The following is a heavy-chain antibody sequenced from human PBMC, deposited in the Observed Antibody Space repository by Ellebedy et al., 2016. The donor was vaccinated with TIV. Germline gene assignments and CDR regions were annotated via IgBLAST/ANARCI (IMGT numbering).Heavy chain of an antibody. CDR2: IYYRGST. CDR3: ARSRRAALDY. V-gene: IGHV4-30-4*01. D-gene: IGHD2-15*01. Sequence: MPSETLSLTCTVSGGSISSGAYYWSWIRQPPGKGLEWIGYIYYRGSTYYNPSLKSRVTISVDTSKNQFSLKLSSVTAADTAVSSCARSRRAALDYWGQGTLVTVSS. CDR1: GGSISSGAYY. J-gene: IGHJ4*02.